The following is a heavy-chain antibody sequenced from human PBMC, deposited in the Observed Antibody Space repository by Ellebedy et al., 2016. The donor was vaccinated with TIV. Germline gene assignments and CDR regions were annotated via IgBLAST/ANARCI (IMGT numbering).Heavy chain of an antibody. CDR3: ARGSGYCSSTSCSGGSD. Sequence: GESLKISCVDSGLTFSSYWMSWVRQAPGRGLEWLANIKQDGSEKNYVDSVKGRFTISRDNAKKSLYLQMDSLRAEDTAVYYCARGSGYCSSTSCSGGSDWGQGTPVTVSS. D-gene: IGHD2-2*01. V-gene: IGHV3-7*03. CDR1: GLTFSSYW. J-gene: IGHJ4*02. CDR2: IKQDGSEK.